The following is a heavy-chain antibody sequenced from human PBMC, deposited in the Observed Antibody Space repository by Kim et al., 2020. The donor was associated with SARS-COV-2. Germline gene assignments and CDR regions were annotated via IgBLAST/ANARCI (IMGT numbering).Heavy chain of an antibody. V-gene: IGHV4-39*01. CDR2: IYYSGST. Sequence: SETLSLTCTVSGGSISSSSYYWGWIRQPPGKGLEWIGSIYYSGSTYYNPSLKSRVTISVDTSKNQFSLKLSSVTAADTAVYYCARHSRQWLAGGHWFDPWGQGTLVTVSS. J-gene: IGHJ5*02. CDR1: GGSISSSSYY. CDR3: ARHSRQWLAGGHWFDP. D-gene: IGHD6-19*01.